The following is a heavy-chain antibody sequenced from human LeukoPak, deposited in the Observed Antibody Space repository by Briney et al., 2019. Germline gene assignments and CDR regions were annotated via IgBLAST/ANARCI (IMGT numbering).Heavy chain of an antibody. CDR1: GYTFSSYD. V-gene: IGHV1-8*03. Sequence: ASVKVSCKASGYTFSSYDINWVRQATGQGLEWMGWMNPNSGNRGYAQKFQGRVTITRNTSISTAYMELRSLRSDDTAVYYCARVLGTTVTPDWFDPWGQGTLVTVSS. CDR2: MNPNSGNR. D-gene: IGHD4-17*01. J-gene: IGHJ5*02. CDR3: ARVLGTTVTPDWFDP.